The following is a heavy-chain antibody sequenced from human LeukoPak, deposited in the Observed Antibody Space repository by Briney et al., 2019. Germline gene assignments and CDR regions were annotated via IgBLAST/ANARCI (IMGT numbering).Heavy chain of an antibody. Sequence: SVXXSXKASXXTFTSYDINWVRQATGQGLEWMGWMNPNSGNTGYAQKFQGRVTMTRNTSISTAYMELSSLRSEDTAVYYCARGIYDFWSGPYNWFDPWGQGTLVTVSS. D-gene: IGHD3-3*01. J-gene: IGHJ5*02. V-gene: IGHV1-8*01. CDR1: XXTFTSYD. CDR3: ARGIYDFWSGPYNWFDP. CDR2: MNPNSGNT.